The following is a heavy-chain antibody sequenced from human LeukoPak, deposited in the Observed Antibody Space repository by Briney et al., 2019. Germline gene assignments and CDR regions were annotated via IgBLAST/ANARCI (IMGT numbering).Heavy chain of an antibody. CDR1: GGSISSYY. D-gene: IGHD2-2*01. CDR3: ARESTSQTSSGFDY. V-gene: IGHV4-59*01. J-gene: IGHJ4*02. Sequence: SETLSLTCTVSGGSISSYYWSWIRQPPGKGLEWIGYIYYSGSTNYNPTLKSRVTISVDTSKNQFSLKLSSVTAADTAVYYCARESTSQTSSGFDYWGQGTLVTVSS. CDR2: IYYSGST.